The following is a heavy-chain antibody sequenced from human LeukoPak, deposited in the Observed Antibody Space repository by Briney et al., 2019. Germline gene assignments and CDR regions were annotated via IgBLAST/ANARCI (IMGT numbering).Heavy chain of an antibody. CDR1: GFTFDDYA. D-gene: IGHD5-18*01. J-gene: IGHJ4*02. V-gene: IGHV3-9*01. Sequence: PGGSLRLSCAASGFTFDDYAMHWVRQAPGKGLEWVSGISWNSGRIGYADSVKGRFTISRDNAKTSLYLQMNSLRAEDTALYYCAKTLPGYSYDSPIFDCWGQGTLVTVSS. CDR3: AKTLPGYSYDSPIFDC. CDR2: ISWNSGRI.